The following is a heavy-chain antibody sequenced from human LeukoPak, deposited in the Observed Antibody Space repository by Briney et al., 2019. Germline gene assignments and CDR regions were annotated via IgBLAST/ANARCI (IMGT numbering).Heavy chain of an antibody. J-gene: IGHJ4*02. CDR3: AREDTYGPIGY. CDR1: GFTFSSYW. D-gene: IGHD4/OR15-4a*01. CDR2: IYYSGST. Sequence: PGGSLRLSCAASGFTFSSYWMSWIRQPPGKGLEWIGYIYYSGSTNYNPSLKSRVTISVDTSKNQFSLKLSSVTAADTAVYYCAREDTYGPIGYWGQGTLVTVSS. V-gene: IGHV4-59*01.